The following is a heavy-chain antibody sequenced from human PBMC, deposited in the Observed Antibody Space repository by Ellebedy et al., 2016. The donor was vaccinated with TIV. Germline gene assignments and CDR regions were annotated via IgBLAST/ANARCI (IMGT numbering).Heavy chain of an antibody. CDR1: GYSFTSYW. D-gene: IGHD4-23*01. J-gene: IGHJ3*02. CDR3: ARRSLDGGQPHDAFDI. V-gene: IGHV5-51*01. Sequence: GESLKISXKGSGYSFTSYWIGWVRQMPGKGLEWMGIIYPGDSDTRYSPSFQGQVTISADKSISTAYLQWSSLKASDTAMYYCARRSLDGGQPHDAFDIWGQGTMVTVSS. CDR2: IYPGDSDT.